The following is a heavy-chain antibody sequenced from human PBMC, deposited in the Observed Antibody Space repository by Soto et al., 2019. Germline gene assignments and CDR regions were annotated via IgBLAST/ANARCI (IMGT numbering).Heavy chain of an antibody. J-gene: IGHJ5*02. D-gene: IGHD1-7*01. V-gene: IGHV5-51*01. CDR3: ARGTGFITGSTSWDNWFDP. CDR2: IYPGDSDT. Sequence: RGESLKISCKGSGYSFTSYWIGWVRQMPGKGLEWMGIIYPGDSDTRYSPSFQGQVTISADKSISTAYLQWSSLRDEDTAVYYCARGTGFITGSTSWDNWFDPWGQGTLVTVSS. CDR1: GYSFTSYW.